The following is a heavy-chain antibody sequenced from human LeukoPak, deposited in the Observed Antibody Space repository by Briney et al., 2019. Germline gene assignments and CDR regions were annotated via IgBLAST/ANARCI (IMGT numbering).Heavy chain of an antibody. CDR1: GGSFSGYY. V-gene: IGHV4-34*01. Sequence: SETLSLTCAVYGGSFSGYYWSWIRQPPGKGLEWIGEINHSGSTNYNPSLKSRVTISVDTSKNQFSLKLSSVTAADTAVYYCARDLPPPDVWGQGTTVTVSS. CDR3: ARDLPPPDV. CDR2: INHSGST. J-gene: IGHJ6*02.